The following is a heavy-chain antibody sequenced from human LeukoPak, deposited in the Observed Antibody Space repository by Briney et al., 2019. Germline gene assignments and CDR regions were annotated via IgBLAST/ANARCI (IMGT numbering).Heavy chain of an antibody. CDR1: GGSISSYY. J-gene: IGHJ3*02. CDR3: ASYDYGGRDAFDI. V-gene: IGHV4-59*01. D-gene: IGHD4/OR15-4a*01. CDR2: IYYSGST. Sequence: PSETLSLTCTVSGGSISSYYWSWIRQPPGKGLEWIGYIYYSGSTNYNPSLKSRVTISVDTSKNQFSLKLSSVTAADAAVYYCASYDYGGRDAFDIWGQGTMVTVSS.